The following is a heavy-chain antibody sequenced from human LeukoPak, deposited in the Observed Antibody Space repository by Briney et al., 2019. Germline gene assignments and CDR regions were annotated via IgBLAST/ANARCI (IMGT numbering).Heavy chain of an antibody. CDR1: GYTFTSYY. CDR3: ARLHHFWPCFDY. V-gene: IGHV1-18*04. D-gene: IGHD3-3*02. J-gene: IGHJ4*02. Sequence: GASVKVSCKASGYTFTSYYMHWVRQAPGQGLEWMGWISAYNGNTNYAQKLQGRVTMTTDTSTSTAYMELRSLRSDDTAVYYCARLHHFWPCFDYWGQGTLVTVSS. CDR2: ISAYNGNT.